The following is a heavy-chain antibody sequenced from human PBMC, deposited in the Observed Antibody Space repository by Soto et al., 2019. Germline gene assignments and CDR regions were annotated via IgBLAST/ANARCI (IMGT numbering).Heavy chain of an antibody. V-gene: IGHV3-23*01. CDR2: ISGSGGST. D-gene: IGHD3-3*01. CDR1: GFTFSSYA. Sequence: GGSLRLSCAASGFTFSSYAMSWVRQAPGKGLEWVSAISGSGGSTYYADSVKGRFTISRDNSKNTLYLQMNSLRPEDTAVYYCAKDHDFWSGYSDYWGQGTLVTVSS. CDR3: AKDHDFWSGYSDY. J-gene: IGHJ4*02.